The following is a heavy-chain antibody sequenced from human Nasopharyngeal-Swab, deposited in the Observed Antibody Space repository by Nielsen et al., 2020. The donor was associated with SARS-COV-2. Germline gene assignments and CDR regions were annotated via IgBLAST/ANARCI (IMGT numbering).Heavy chain of an antibody. CDR2: IYYSGST. V-gene: IGHV4-31*02. CDR3: ARGRKQQLVLRWFDP. Sequence: WIRQPPGKGLGWIGYIYYSGSTYYNPSLKSRVTISVDTSKNQFSLKLSSVTAADTAVYYCARGRKQQLVLRWFDPWGQGTLVTVSS. D-gene: IGHD6-13*01. J-gene: IGHJ5*02.